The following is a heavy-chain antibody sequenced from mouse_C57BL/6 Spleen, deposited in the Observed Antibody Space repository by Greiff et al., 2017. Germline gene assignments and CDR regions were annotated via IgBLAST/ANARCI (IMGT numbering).Heavy chain of an antibody. Sequence: EVKLVESGGDLVKPGGSLKLSCAASGFTFSSYGMSWVRQTPDKRLEWVATISSGGSYTYYPDSVKGRFTISRDNAKNTLYLQMSSLKSEDTAMYYCARERVITSFYWYFDVWGTGTTVTVSS. V-gene: IGHV5-6*01. J-gene: IGHJ1*03. CDR2: ISSGGSYT. D-gene: IGHD1-1*01. CDR3: ARERVITSFYWYFDV. CDR1: GFTFSSYG.